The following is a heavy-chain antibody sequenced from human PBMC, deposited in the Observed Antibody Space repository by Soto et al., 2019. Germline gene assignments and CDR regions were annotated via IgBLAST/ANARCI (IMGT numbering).Heavy chain of an antibody. CDR3: ARDRFGVVIMGWFDP. Sequence: QVQLVESGGGVVQPGRSLRLSCAASGFTFSSYGMHWVRQAPGKGLEWVAVIWYDGSNKYYADSVKGRFTISRDNSKNTLYLQMNSLRAEDTAVYYCARDRFGVVIMGWFDPWGQGTLVTVSS. CDR1: GFTFSSYG. J-gene: IGHJ5*02. D-gene: IGHD3-3*01. CDR2: IWYDGSNK. V-gene: IGHV3-33*01.